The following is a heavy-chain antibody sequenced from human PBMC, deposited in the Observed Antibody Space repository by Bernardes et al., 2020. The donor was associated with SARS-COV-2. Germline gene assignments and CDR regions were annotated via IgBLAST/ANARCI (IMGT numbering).Heavy chain of an antibody. V-gene: IGHV3-43*01. D-gene: IGHD3-3*01. J-gene: IGHJ3*01. Sequence: WGSLRLSCAASGFTFEDYTMHWVRQVPGPGLEWVSLVSWDGSTTNYADSAKGRLIISRDSSRNTLHLQMNSLRKEDTALYYCATERQSLTIFGVGHDAFDFWGQGTIVTVSS. CDR1: GFTFEDYT. CDR2: VSWDGSTT. CDR3: ATERQSLTIFGVGHDAFDF.